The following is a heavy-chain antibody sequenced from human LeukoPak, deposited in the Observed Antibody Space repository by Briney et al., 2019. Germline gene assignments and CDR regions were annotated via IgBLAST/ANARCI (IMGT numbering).Heavy chain of an antibody. D-gene: IGHD2-15*01. CDR2: ISYDGSNK. CDR1: RFTFSSYA. CDR3: ARDLDIVVVVTTTGFDY. J-gene: IGHJ4*02. V-gene: IGHV3-30*04. Sequence: GGSLRLSCAASRFTFSSYAMHWVRQAPGKGLEWVAVISYDGSNKYYVDSVKGRFTISRDNSKNTLYLQMNSLRAEDTAVYYCARDLDIVVVVTTTGFDYWGQGTLVTVSS.